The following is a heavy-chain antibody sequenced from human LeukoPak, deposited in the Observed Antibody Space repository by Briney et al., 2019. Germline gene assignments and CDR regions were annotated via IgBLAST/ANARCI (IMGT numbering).Heavy chain of an antibody. CDR1: GFTFSSYA. CDR3: AKDVEGSYYGSGSYTLYYFDY. V-gene: IGHV3-23*01. J-gene: IGHJ4*02. D-gene: IGHD3-10*01. Sequence: GGSLRLSCAASGFTFSSYAMSWVRQAPGKGLEWVSAISGSGGSTYYADSVKGRFTISRDNSKNTLYLQMNSLRAEDTAVYYCAKDVEGSYYGSGSYTLYYFDYWGQGTLVTVS. CDR2: ISGSGGST.